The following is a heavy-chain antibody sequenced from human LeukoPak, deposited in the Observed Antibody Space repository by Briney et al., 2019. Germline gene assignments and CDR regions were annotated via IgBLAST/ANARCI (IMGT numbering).Heavy chain of an antibody. J-gene: IGHJ3*02. CDR2: IYYSGST. CDR3: ARSGYSSSWYSRVLFDI. CDR1: GGSISSYY. D-gene: IGHD6-13*01. Sequence: SETLSLTCTVSGGSISSYYWSWIRQPPGKGLEWIGYIYYSGSTNYNPSLKSRVTISVDTSKNQFSLKLSSVTAADTAVYYCARSGYSSSWYSRVLFDIWGQGTMVTVSS. V-gene: IGHV4-59*08.